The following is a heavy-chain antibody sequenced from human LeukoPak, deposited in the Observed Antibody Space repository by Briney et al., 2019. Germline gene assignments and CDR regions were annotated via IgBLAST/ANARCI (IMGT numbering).Heavy chain of an antibody. J-gene: IGHJ5*02. CDR2: INHSGST. D-gene: IGHD3-10*01. Sequence: SETLSLTCAVYGGSFSGYYWSWIRQPPGKGLEWIGEINHSGSTNYNPSPKSRVTISVDTSKNQFSLKLSSVTAADTAVYYCARTVGITMVRGVIWWFDPWGQGTLVTVSS. V-gene: IGHV4-34*01. CDR1: GGSFSGYY. CDR3: ARTVGITMVRGVIWWFDP.